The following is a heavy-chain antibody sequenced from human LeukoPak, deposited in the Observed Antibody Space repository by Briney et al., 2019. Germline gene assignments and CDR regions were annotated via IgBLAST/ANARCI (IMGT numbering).Heavy chain of an antibody. D-gene: IGHD3-22*01. Sequence: GASVKVSFTASGYTFTSYGISWVRQAPGQGLEWMGWISAYNGNTNYAQKLQGRVTMTTDTSMSTAYMELRSLRSDDTAVYYCARVEGITMIVVGETGYWGQGTLVTVSS. CDR3: ARVEGITMIVVGETGY. CDR1: GYTFTSYG. CDR2: ISAYNGNT. V-gene: IGHV1-18*01. J-gene: IGHJ4*02.